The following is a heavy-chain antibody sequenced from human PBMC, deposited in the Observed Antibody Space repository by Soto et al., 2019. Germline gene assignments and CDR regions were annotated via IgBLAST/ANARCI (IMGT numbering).Heavy chain of an antibody. J-gene: IGHJ4*02. CDR3: ARVPVSDYYDSSGRFDY. D-gene: IGHD3-22*01. CDR1: GGSISSGDYY. CDR2: IYYSGST. Sequence: PLETLSLTCTVSGGSISSGDYYWSWIRQPPGKGLEWIGYIYYSGSTYYNPSLKSRVTISVDTSKNQFSLKLSTVTAADTAVYYCARVPVSDYYDSSGRFDYWGQGTLVTVSS. V-gene: IGHV4-30-4*01.